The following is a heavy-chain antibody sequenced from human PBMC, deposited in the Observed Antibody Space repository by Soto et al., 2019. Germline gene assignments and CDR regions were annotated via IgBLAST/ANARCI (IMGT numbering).Heavy chain of an antibody. CDR2: INNGGTT. CDR1: VGSIRHVNYC. V-gene: IGHV4-30-4*01. J-gene: IGHJ4*02. CDR3: ASGPSGNKVDY. D-gene: IGHD6-13*01. Sequence: QVQLQESGPGLVKPSQTLSLTCTVSVGSIRHVNYCWSWIRQSPDKGLEWIAHINNGGTTYNNPSLRSRVTISVDTSKNQFSLKLSSVTAADPSVYYCASGPSGNKVDYWGQGTLVTVSS.